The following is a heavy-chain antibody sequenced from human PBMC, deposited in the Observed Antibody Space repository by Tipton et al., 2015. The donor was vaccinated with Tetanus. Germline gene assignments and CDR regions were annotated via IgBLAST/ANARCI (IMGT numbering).Heavy chain of an antibody. CDR2: ISSTSSYI. CDR1: GFAFGNYR. Sequence: SLRLSCEVSGFAFGNYRMNWVRQAPGKGLEWLSSISSTSSYIYYTDSAKGRFTISRDNAKNSLYLEMNSLRAEDTAVYYCASGSTLDYWGQGTLVTVSS. CDR3: ASGSTLDY. D-gene: IGHD6-25*01. J-gene: IGHJ4*02. V-gene: IGHV3-21*01.